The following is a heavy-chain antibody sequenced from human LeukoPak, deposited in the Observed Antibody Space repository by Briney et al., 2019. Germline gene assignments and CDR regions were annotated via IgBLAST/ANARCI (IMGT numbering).Heavy chain of an antibody. V-gene: IGHV3-53*01. CDR1: GFTVSSNY. D-gene: IGHD3-10*01. CDR2: IYSGGST. J-gene: IGHJ3*02. Sequence: PGGSLRLSCAASGFTVSSNYMSWVRQAPGKGLEWVSVIYSGGSTYYADSVKGRFAISRDYSRNTVYLQMNSLRAEDTAVYYCARESGFGELFPYAFDIWGQRTVVTVSS. CDR3: ARESGFGELFPYAFDI.